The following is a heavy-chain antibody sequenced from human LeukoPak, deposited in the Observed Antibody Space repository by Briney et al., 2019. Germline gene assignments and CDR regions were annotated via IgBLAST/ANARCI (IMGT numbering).Heavy chain of an antibody. CDR2: INHSGST. Sequence: SKTLSLTCPVYGGSLSGYSWSWFRQPPGKGLEWIGEINHSGSTNYNPSLKSRVTISVDTSKNQFSLKLSSVTAADTAVYYCARFLTGNDFDYWGQGTLVTVSS. CDR3: ARFLTGNDFDY. J-gene: IGHJ4*02. D-gene: IGHD1-1*01. V-gene: IGHV4-34*01. CDR1: GGSLSGYS.